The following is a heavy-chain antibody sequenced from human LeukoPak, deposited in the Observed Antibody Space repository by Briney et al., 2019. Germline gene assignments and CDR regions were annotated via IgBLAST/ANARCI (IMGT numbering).Heavy chain of an antibody. J-gene: IGHJ4*02. Sequence: SETLSLTCAVYGGSFSGYYWSWIRQPPGKGLEWIGEINHSGSTNYNPSLKSRVTISVDTSKNQFSLKLSSVTAADTAVYYCARSPGIAVAGRSRNFDYWGQGTLVTVSS. D-gene: IGHD6-19*01. CDR3: ARSPGIAVAGRSRNFDY. V-gene: IGHV4-34*01. CDR1: GGSFSGYY. CDR2: INHSGST.